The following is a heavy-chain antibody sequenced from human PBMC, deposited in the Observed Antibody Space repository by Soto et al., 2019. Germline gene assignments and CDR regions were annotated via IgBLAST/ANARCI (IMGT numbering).Heavy chain of an antibody. J-gene: IGHJ5*02. V-gene: IGHV1-69*06. CDR3: AKGDSSGYLKWFDT. CDR1: GGTFSSYA. Sequence: SVKVCGTSSGGTFSSYAIRWVRQAPGQGLEWMGGIIPIFGTANYAQKFQVRVTITADKSTSTAYMELSSLRSEDTAVYYCAKGDSSGYLKWFDTWGQGTLVTVSS. D-gene: IGHD3-22*01. CDR2: IIPIFGTA.